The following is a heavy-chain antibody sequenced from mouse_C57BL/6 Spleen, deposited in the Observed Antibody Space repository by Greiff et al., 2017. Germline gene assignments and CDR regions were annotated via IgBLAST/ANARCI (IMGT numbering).Heavy chain of an antibody. Sequence: QVQLQQSGAELARPGASVKLSCKASGYTFTSYGISWVKQRTGQDLEWIGEIYPRSGNTYYNEKFKGKATLTADKSSSTAYMELRSLTSEDSAVYFCVYDYDGWYFDVWGTGTTVTVSS. J-gene: IGHJ1*03. D-gene: IGHD2-4*01. V-gene: IGHV1-81*01. CDR2: IYPRSGNT. CDR3: VYDYDGWYFDV. CDR1: GYTFTSYG.